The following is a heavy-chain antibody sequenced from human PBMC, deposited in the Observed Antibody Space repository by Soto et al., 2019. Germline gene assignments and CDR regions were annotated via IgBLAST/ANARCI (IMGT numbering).Heavy chain of an antibody. CDR2: IIPIFGTA. Sequence: QVQLVQSGAEVKKPGSSVKVSCKASGGTFSSYAISWVRQAPGQGLEWMGGIIPIFGTANYAQKFQGRVTITADEPQXKAXMXPSSLRSEDTAVYYCARERWSYRLRLETYYYYGMDVWGQGTTVTVSS. D-gene: IGHD2-2*01. CDR1: GGTFSSYA. CDR3: ARERWSYRLRLETYYYYGMDV. V-gene: IGHV1-69*12. J-gene: IGHJ6*02.